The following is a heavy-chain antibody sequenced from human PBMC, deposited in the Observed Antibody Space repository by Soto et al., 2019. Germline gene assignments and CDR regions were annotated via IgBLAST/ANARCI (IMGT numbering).Heavy chain of an antibody. Sequence: QITLKESGPTLVKPTQTLTLTCTFSGFSLSTSGVGVGWIRQPPGKALEWLALIYWDDDKRYSPSLKSRLTITKDTSKNQVLLTMTNMDPVDTATYYCAHRRANFDWRLDYNWFDPWGQGTLVTVSS. CDR2: IYWDDDK. CDR1: GFSLSTSGVG. V-gene: IGHV2-5*02. CDR3: AHRRANFDWRLDYNWFDP. D-gene: IGHD3-9*01. J-gene: IGHJ5*02.